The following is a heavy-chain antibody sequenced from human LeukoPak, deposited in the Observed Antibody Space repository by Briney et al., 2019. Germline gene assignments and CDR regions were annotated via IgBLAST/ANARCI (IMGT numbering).Heavy chain of an antibody. CDR1: GFTFSNYW. CDR2: IISDGSYT. V-gene: IGHV3-74*01. CDR3: TRKSQAIAEKNFDY. Sequence: GGSLRLSCAASGFTFSNYWMHWVRQAPGKGLVWVSRIISDGSYTFYADSVKGRFTISRDNARNTLYLQMNSLKTEDTAVYYCTRKSQAIAEKNFDYWGQGTLVTVSS. D-gene: IGHD5-18*01. J-gene: IGHJ4*02.